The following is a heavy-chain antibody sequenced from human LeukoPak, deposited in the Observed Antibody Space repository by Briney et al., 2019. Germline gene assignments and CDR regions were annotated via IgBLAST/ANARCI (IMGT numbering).Heavy chain of an antibody. CDR3: ARTGYSYGYRYYYYYMDV. CDR2: IYYSGST. D-gene: IGHD5-18*01. Sequence: TSETLSLTCTVSSGSISSYYWSWIRQPPGKGLEWIGYIYYSGSTNYNPSLKSRVTISVDTSKNQFSLKLSSVTAADTAVYYCARTGYSYGYRYYYYYMDVWGKGTTVTVSS. V-gene: IGHV4-59*01. CDR1: SGSISSYY. J-gene: IGHJ6*03.